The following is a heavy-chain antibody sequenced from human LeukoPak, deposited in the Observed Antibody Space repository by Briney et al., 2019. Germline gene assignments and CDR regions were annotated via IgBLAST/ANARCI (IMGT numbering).Heavy chain of an antibody. CDR3: NIGEFTHPLNFDY. CDR1: GYTFTGYY. J-gene: IGHJ4*02. D-gene: IGHD3-10*01. Sequence: ASVTVSFTASGYTFTGYYMHWVRQAPGQGLEWMGRINPNSGGTNYAQKFQGRVTMTRDTSISTAYMELSRLRSDDTAVYYCNIGEFTHPLNFDYWGQGTLVTVSS. CDR2: INPNSGGT. V-gene: IGHV1-2*06.